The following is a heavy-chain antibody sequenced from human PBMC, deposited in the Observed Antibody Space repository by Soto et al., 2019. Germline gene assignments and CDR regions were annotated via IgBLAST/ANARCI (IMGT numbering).Heavy chain of an antibody. D-gene: IGHD1-1*01. CDR3: ARKLRARNFYHGLAV. CDR2: IIPMFGTP. V-gene: IGHV1-69*13. J-gene: IGHJ6*02. Sequence: VKVSSKASGGPFIKYAVSWGRQAPGQGLEWLGGIIPMFGTPNYAQKFQGRVTISADESTTTAYLELSSLRSADTAVYFCARKLRARNFYHGLAVWGQGTTVIFSS. CDR1: GGPFIKYA.